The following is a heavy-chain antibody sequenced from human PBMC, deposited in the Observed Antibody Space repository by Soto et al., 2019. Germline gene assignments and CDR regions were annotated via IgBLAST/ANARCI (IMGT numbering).Heavy chain of an antibody. CDR3: ARGKVVRGSYVTLDY. D-gene: IGHD3-10*01. Sequence: QVQLQQWGAGLLKPSETLSLTSAVYGGSFSGYYWSWIRQPPGKGLEWIGEINYSGSTNYNPSLKSRVTLAVDTSKNQFSLKLSSVTAADTAVYYCARGKVVRGSYVTLDYWGQGTLVTVSS. CDR2: INYSGST. V-gene: IGHV4-34*01. CDR1: GGSFSGYY. J-gene: IGHJ4*02.